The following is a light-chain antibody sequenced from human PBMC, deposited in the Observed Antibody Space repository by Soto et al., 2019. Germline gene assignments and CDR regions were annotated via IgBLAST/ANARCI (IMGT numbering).Light chain of an antibody. CDR3: QQYNL. Sequence: DIQMTQSPSTLSASVGDRVTITCRASQSISSWLAWYQQKPGKAPKLLIYDASSLESGVPSRFSGSGSGTEFTLTISSLQPDDFATYHCQQYNLFGQGTKVDIK. V-gene: IGKV1-5*01. CDR2: DAS. J-gene: IGKJ1*01. CDR1: QSISSW.